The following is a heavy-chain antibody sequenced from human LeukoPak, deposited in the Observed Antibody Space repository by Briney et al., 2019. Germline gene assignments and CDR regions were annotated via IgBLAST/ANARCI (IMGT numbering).Heavy chain of an antibody. V-gene: IGHV1-2*06. CDR3: ARWPEAYCGGDCYPSSNY. CDR2: INPNSGGT. D-gene: IGHD2-21*02. CDR1: GCTFTGYY. Sequence: ASVRVSCKASGCTFTGYYMLWVRQAPGQGLEWMGRINPNSGGTNYAQKFQGRVTMTRDTSISTAYMELSRLRSDDTAVYYCARWPEAYCGGDCYPSSNYWGQGTLVTVSS. J-gene: IGHJ4*02.